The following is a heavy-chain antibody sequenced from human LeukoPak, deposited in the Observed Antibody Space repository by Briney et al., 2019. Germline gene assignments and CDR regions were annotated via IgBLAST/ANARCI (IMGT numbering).Heavy chain of an antibody. D-gene: IGHD2-15*01. CDR3: AKCRTVVTRALVDY. V-gene: IGHV3-30*18. J-gene: IGHJ4*02. Sequence: XGMHWVXQAPGKGLEWVAVISYDGSNKYYADSVKGRFTISRDNSKNTLYLQMNSLRAEDTAVYYCAKCRTVVTRALVDYWGQGTLVTVSS. CDR1: XG. CDR2: ISYDGSNK.